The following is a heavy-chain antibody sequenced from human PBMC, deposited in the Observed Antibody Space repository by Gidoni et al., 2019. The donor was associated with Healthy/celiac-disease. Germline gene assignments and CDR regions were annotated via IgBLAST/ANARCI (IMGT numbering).Heavy chain of an antibody. J-gene: IGHJ6*02. CDR2: INHSGST. CDR1: GGSLSGYD. V-gene: IGHV4-34*01. Sequence: QVQLQQWGAGLWKPSETLSLTCAVYGGSLSGYDWSWIRQPPGKWLEWIGEINHSGSTNYNPSLKSRVTISVDTSKNQFSLKLSSVTAADTAVYYCARVRTVTTSYYYYYYGMDVWGQGTTVTVSS. D-gene: IGHD4-17*01. CDR3: ARVRTVTTSYYYYYYGMDV.